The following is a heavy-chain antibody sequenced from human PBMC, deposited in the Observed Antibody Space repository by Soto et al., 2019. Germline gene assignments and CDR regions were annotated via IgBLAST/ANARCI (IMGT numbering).Heavy chain of an antibody. Sequence: PGGSLRLSCAASGFTFSSYGMHWVRQAPGKGLEWVAVISYDGSNKYYADSVKGRFTISRDNSKNTLYLQMNSLRAEDTAVYYCAKDMAPFGGNSVPDYWGQGTLVTVYS. CDR1: GFTFSSYG. D-gene: IGHD2-21*02. J-gene: IGHJ4*02. CDR2: ISYDGSNK. CDR3: AKDMAPFGGNSVPDY. V-gene: IGHV3-30*18.